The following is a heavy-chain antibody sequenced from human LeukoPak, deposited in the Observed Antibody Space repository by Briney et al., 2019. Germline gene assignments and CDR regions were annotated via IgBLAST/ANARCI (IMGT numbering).Heavy chain of an antibody. Sequence: PGGSLRLSCAASGFTFSSSAMSSVPQAPGKGLEWVSAISGSGGSTYYAESVKGRFTIYRDNFKNTLYLQMNSLRAEDTAVYYCAKALMTTVTTPGAFDIWGRGTMVSVSS. D-gene: IGHD4-17*01. CDR3: AKALMTTVTTPGAFDI. J-gene: IGHJ3*02. V-gene: IGHV3-23*01. CDR2: ISGSGGST. CDR1: GFTFSSSA.